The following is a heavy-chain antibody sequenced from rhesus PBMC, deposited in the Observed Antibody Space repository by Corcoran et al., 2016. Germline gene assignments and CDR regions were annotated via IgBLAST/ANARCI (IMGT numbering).Heavy chain of an antibody. CDR1: VYSLSSGSG. V-gene: IGHV4-127*01. D-gene: IGHD3-9*01. CDR2: IGGSSVNP. Sequence: VQLQEEGPGLVKPSETLSLTCAVSVYSLSSGSGRSWIRQPPGTGREWIGYIGGSSVNPHYNTSLKSQVTSAKDTSKNQFSLKMGSVTAEDTAVYYCASERALARGGNYFDYWGQGVLVTVSS. J-gene: IGHJ4*01. CDR3: ASERALARGGNYFDY.